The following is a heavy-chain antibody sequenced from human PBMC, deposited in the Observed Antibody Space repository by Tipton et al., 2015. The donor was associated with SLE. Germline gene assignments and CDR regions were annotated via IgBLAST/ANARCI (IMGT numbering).Heavy chain of an antibody. CDR3: ARVRGVIDGDYVGSFDY. V-gene: IGHV3-23*01. CDR2: MSGSGGST. Sequence: GSLRLSCAASGFTFSTYAMSWVRQAPGKGLEWVSAMSGSGGSTYYADSVKGRFTISRANAKNSLYLQMDSLRSEDTALYYCARVRGVIDGDYVGSFDYWGQGTQVTVSS. D-gene: IGHD4-17*01. J-gene: IGHJ4*02. CDR1: GFTFSTYA.